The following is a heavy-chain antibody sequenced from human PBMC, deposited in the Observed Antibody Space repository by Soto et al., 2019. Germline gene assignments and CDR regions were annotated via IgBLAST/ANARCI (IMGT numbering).Heavy chain of an antibody. CDR3: ARVSLAGYDFRSGYYPPYYYYYYMDV. D-gene: IGHD3-3*01. Sequence: PSETLSLTCTVSGGSISSYYWSWIRQPPGKGLEWIGYIYYSGSTNYNPSLKSRVTISVDTSKNQFSLKLSSVTAADTAVYYCARVSLAGYDFRSGYYPPYYYYYYMDVWGKGTTVTVSS. V-gene: IGHV4-59*01. CDR1: GGSISSYY. J-gene: IGHJ6*03. CDR2: IYYSGST.